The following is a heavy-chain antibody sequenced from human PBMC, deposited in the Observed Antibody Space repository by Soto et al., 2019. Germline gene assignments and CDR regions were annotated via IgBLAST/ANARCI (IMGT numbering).Heavy chain of an antibody. Sequence: SETLSLTCAVSGASITYYYWNWIRQPPGRGLEWIVSFSSTGSTDYNPSLGSRVTISLDTSKNQFSLNLNSVTAADTAMYYCARNGDCTRPGCIVGWFDPWGPGTLVTVSS. V-gene: IGHV4-4*08. CDR3: ARNGDCTRPGCIVGWFDP. D-gene: IGHD2-8*01. J-gene: IGHJ5*02. CDR2: FSSTGST. CDR1: GASITYYY.